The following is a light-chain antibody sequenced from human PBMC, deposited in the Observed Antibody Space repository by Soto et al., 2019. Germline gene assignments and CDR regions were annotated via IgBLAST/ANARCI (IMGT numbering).Light chain of an antibody. V-gene: IGKV1-5*03. J-gene: IGKJ1*01. CDR3: QQYNHYQWT. Sequence: DILMTQSPSTLSVSVGDRVTITCRASQSVSSGLAWYQQKPGKAPNLLIYKASSIESGVPSRFSGSGSGTELTLTISSLQPDDFASYYCQQYNHYQWTFGRGTKVEIK. CDR2: KAS. CDR1: QSVSSG.